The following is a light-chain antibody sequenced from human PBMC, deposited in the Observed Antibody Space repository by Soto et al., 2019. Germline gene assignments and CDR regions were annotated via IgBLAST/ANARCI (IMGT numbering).Light chain of an antibody. CDR2: DAS. CDR3: QQYGTSPGT. J-gene: IGKJ1*01. V-gene: IGKV3-20*01. Sequence: EIVLTQSPGTLSLSPGERATLSCRASQSVISTYLAWYQQKPSQAPRLLIYDASTRATGIPDRFSGSGSGTDFTLTISRLEPEDFAIYYCQQYGTSPGTFGQGTKVDIK. CDR1: QSVISTY.